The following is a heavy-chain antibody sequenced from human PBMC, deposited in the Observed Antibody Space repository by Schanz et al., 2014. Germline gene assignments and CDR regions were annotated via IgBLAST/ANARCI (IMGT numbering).Heavy chain of an antibody. CDR3: AKTPREYCNYDSCPNWFDS. D-gene: IGHD2-15*01. V-gene: IGHV3-23*01. Sequence: EVQLLESGGGLVQPGGSLRLSCAASGFTFSAYAMTWVRQIPGKGLEWVSAISASGGTTYYADSVKGRFTISRDNSKNTLYLQMNSLRAEDTALYYCAKTPREYCNYDSCPNWFDSWGQGTLVTASS. J-gene: IGHJ5*01. CDR1: GFTFSAYA. CDR2: ISASGGTT.